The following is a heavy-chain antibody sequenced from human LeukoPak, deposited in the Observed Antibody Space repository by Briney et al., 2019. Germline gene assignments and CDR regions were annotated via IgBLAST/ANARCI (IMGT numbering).Heavy chain of an antibody. J-gene: IGHJ6*02. V-gene: IGHV1-2*02. CDR1: GYTFTDYY. D-gene: IGHD3-22*01. CDR2: INPNSGGT. CDR3: ARVEGYYYDSSGPNPWDYYGMDV. Sequence: ASVKVSCKASGYTFTDYYVHWVRQAPGQGLEWMGWINPNSGGTNYAQKFQGRVTMTRDTSISTAYMELSRLRSDDTAVYYCARVEGYYYDSSGPNPWDYYGMDVWGQGTTVTVSS.